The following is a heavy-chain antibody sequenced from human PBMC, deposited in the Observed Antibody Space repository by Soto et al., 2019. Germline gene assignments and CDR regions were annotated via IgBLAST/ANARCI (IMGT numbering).Heavy chain of an antibody. V-gene: IGHV3-11*01. CDR1: GFTFGDRY. Sequence: QGQLVESGGDLVRPGGSLRLSCATSGFTFGDRYMSWIRQAPGKGLEWVSYISSSGFTIYYADSVKGRFTISGDNANDSLYLQMNSLRAEDTAVYYCARNTKSAAGADYYGLDVWGHGTTVIVSS. D-gene: IGHD4-17*01. J-gene: IGHJ6*02. CDR2: ISSSGFTI. CDR3: ARNTKSAAGADYYGLDV.